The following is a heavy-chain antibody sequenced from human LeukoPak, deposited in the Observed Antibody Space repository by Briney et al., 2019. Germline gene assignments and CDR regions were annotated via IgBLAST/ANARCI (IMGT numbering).Heavy chain of an antibody. J-gene: IGHJ6*03. CDR1: GGTFSSYA. CDR3: ASPDLPGAMLRGYYYFMDV. V-gene: IGHV1-69*13. CDR2: IIPIFGTP. Sequence: RASVKVSCKASGGTFSSYAISWVRQAPGQGLEWMGGIIPIFGTPDYAQKFQGRVTITADESTSTAYMELSSLTSEDTAVYYCASPDLPGAMLRGYYYFMDVWGKGTTVSVSS. D-gene: IGHD2-2*01.